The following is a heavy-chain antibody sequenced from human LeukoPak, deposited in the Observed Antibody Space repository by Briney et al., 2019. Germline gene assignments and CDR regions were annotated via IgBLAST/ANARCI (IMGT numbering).Heavy chain of an antibody. V-gene: IGHV4-4*02. D-gene: IGHD1-26*01. CDR2: IYHSGST. J-gene: IGHJ4*02. CDR1: GGSISSSNW. CDR3: ARLSGSSYYFDY. Sequence: SETLSLTCAVSGGSISSSNWWSWVRQPPGKGLEWIGEIYHSGSTNCNPSLKSRVTISVDKSKNQCSLKLSSVIAADTAVYYCARLSGSSYYFDYWGQGTLSPSPQ.